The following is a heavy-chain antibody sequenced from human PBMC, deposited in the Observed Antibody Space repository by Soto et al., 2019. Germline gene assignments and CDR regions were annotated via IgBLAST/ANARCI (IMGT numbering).Heavy chain of an antibody. V-gene: IGHV3-23*01. CDR3: AKDTMATMGHFGY. Sequence: EVQLLESGGGLVQPGGSLRLSCAASGFTFSSYAMSWVRQAPGKGLEWVSAISGSGGSTYYADSVKGRFTISRDNSKNTLYLKMNSLRAEDTAVYYCAKDTMATMGHFGYWGQGTLVTVSS. CDR1: GFTFSSYA. D-gene: IGHD5-12*01. CDR2: ISGSGGST. J-gene: IGHJ4*02.